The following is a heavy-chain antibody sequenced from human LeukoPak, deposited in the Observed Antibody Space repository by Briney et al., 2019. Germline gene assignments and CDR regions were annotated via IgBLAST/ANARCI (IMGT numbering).Heavy chain of an antibody. D-gene: IGHD2-2*01. CDR2: IIAGNGDT. Sequence: ASVKVSCKASGYTFTPYAIHWMRQAPGQRLEWMGWIIAGNGDTKYSQNFQGRLTFTRDTSASTAYMELSSLRSEDTAVYYCARARVQVPAQLNGFVTWGQGNLVTVSS. V-gene: IGHV1-3*01. CDR3: ARARVQVPAQLNGFVT. J-gene: IGHJ5*02. CDR1: GYTFTPYA.